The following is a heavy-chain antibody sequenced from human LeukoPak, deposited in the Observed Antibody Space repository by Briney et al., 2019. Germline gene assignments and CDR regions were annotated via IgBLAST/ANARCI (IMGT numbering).Heavy chain of an antibody. V-gene: IGHV3-7*01. D-gene: IGHD2-15*01. J-gene: IGHJ3*02. CDR3: ARAVRYCSGGRCYSDDAFDI. CDR1: GFTLNIYW. Sequence: PGGSLRLSCAASGFTLNIYWMSWVRQAPGKGLEWVANTKPDGSENYYVDSVKGRFTVSRDNAKNSLYLQMSSLRAEDTAVYYCARAVRYCSGGRCYSDDAFDIWGQGTMVTVSS. CDR2: TKPDGSEN.